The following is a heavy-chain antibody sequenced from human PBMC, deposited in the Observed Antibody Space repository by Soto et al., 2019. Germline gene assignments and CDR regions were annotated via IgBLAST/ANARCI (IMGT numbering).Heavy chain of an antibody. CDR3: AAGIVATPPDY. J-gene: IGHJ4*02. CDR2: ISADSGNT. V-gene: IGHV1-18*01. Sequence: GASVKVSCKASGYTFTSYGISWVRQAPGQGLEWIGWISADSGNTNYAQKLQERVTITTDTSTSTAYMELSSLRSEDTAVYYCAAGIVATPPDYWGQGTLVTVSS. D-gene: IGHD5-12*01. CDR1: GYTFTSYG.